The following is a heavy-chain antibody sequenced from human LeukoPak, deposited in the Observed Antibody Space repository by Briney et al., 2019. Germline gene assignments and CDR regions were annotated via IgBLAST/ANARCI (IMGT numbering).Heavy chain of an antibody. Sequence: SETLSLTCTVSGGSISSSGYYWGGIRQPPGKGLEWIGSIYYSGSTYYNPSLKSRVTISVDTSKNQFSLKLSSVTAADTAVYYCARQRSSSWLYYFDYWGQGTLVTVSS. CDR2: IYYSGST. CDR3: ARQRSSSWLYYFDY. D-gene: IGHD6-13*01. CDR1: GGSISSSGYY. J-gene: IGHJ4*02. V-gene: IGHV4-39*01.